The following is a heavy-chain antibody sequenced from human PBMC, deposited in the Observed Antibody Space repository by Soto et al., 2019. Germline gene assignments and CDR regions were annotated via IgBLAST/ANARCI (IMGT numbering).Heavy chain of an antibody. CDR2: INHSGST. Sequence: SEPLSLTCAVSGYSISSGYYWSWIRQPPGKGLEWIGEINHSGSTNYNPSLKSRVTISVDTSKNQFSRRLSSVTAADTAVYYCARGDTALDYWGQGTLVTVSS. CDR3: ARGDTALDY. D-gene: IGHD5-18*01. V-gene: IGHV4-34*01. J-gene: IGHJ4*02. CDR1: GYSISSGYY.